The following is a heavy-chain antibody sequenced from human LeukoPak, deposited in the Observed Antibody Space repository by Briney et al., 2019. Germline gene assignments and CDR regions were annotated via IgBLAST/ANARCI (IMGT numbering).Heavy chain of an antibody. CDR1: GYTFTSYY. J-gene: IGHJ4*02. V-gene: IGHV1-46*01. CDR3: ARDPETRSGYSYGPYFDY. Sequence: GASVKVSCKASGYTFTSYYMHWVRQAPGQGLEWMGIINPSGGSTSYAQKFQGRVTMTRDTSTSTVYMELSSLRSEDTAVYYCARDPETRSGYSYGPYFDYWGQGTLVTVSS. D-gene: IGHD5-18*01. CDR2: INPSGGST.